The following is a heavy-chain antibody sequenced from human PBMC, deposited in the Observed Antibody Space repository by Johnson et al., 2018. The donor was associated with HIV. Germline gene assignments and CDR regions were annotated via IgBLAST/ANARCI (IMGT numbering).Heavy chain of an antibody. Sequence: VQLVESGGGLVQPGGSLRLSCEVSGFTFTFYWMSWVRQSPGKGLEWVANIKKDGSEKYYVDSVKGRITISRDNAKNSLYLQMNSLRAEDTAVYHCARRGNWNYLKSAFDIWGQGTMVTVSS. J-gene: IGHJ3*02. CDR2: IKKDGSEK. D-gene: IGHD1-7*01. CDR1: GFTFTFYW. CDR3: ARRGNWNYLKSAFDI. V-gene: IGHV3-7*04.